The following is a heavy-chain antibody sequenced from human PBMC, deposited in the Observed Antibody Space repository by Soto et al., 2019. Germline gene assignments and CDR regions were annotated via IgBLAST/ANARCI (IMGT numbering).Heavy chain of an antibody. Sequence: QVQLVQSGAEVKKPGASVKVSCKASGYTFTSYAMHWVRQAPGQRLEWMGWINAGNGNTKYSQKFQGRVTITRDTSASTAYMELSSLRSEDTAVYYCARDELAYCGGDCYPVDPWGHGTLVTVSS. CDR2: INAGNGNT. V-gene: IGHV1-3*01. J-gene: IGHJ5*02. CDR1: GYTFTSYA. CDR3: ARDELAYCGGDCYPVDP. D-gene: IGHD2-21*02.